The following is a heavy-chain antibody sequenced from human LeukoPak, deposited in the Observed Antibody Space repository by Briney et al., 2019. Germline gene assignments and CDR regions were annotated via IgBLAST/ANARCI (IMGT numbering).Heavy chain of an antibody. D-gene: IGHD2-2*01. Sequence: GGSLRLSCAASGFTFSSYAMSWVRQAPGKGLEWVSAISGSGGSTYYADSVKGRFTISRDNSKNTLYLQMNSLRAEDTAVYYCAKETRYCSSTSCPTARSSDYWGQGTLVTVSS. J-gene: IGHJ4*02. CDR3: AKETRYCSSTSCPTARSSDY. CDR2: ISGSGGST. CDR1: GFTFSSYA. V-gene: IGHV3-23*01.